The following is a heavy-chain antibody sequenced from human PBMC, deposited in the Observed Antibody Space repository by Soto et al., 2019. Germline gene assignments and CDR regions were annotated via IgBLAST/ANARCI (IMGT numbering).Heavy chain of an antibody. CDR1: GFTFSSYA. V-gene: IGHV3-64*01. CDR2: INSNGGST. Sequence: PGGSLRLCCAASGFTFSSYAMHWVRQAPGKGLEYVSTINSNGGSTYYANSVKGRFTISRDNSKNTLYLQMGSLRAEDMAVYYCPRRLDVASGYFQHWGQGT. CDR3: PRRLDVASGYFQH. J-gene: IGHJ1*01. D-gene: IGHD2-15*01.